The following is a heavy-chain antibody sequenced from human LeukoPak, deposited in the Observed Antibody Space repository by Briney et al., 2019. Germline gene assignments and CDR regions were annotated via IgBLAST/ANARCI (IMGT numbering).Heavy chain of an antibody. CDR2: IYASGKT. V-gene: IGHV4-61*02. D-gene: IGHD1-26*01. Sequence: SETLSLTCTVSGDSISRGRYYWSWVRQPAGKELEWIGRIYASGKTDYNPYTPSPKSRVAMSLDTSKNQVSLYLTSVTAADTAMYFCARSFSEKFYFESWGQGTLVTVSS. CDR1: GDSISRGRYY. J-gene: IGHJ4*02. CDR3: ARSFSEKFYFES.